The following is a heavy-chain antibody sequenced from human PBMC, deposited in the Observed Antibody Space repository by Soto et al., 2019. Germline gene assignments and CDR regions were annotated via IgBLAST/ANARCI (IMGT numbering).Heavy chain of an antibody. CDR3: AKERAVVVPVSTSYFHYYGLDV. V-gene: IGHV3-9*01. CDR1: GFTLDDYT. CDR2: VGWNGGDI. Sequence: VQLVESGGGLVQPGGSLRLSCAVSGFTLDDYTMHWVRQAPGKGLEWVSGVGWNGGDIVYAESVKGRFTVSRDNTRNSVYLEVNILTTEDTAIYFCAKERAVVVPVSTSYFHYYGLDVWGQGTTVTVS. D-gene: IGHD2-2*01. J-gene: IGHJ6*02.